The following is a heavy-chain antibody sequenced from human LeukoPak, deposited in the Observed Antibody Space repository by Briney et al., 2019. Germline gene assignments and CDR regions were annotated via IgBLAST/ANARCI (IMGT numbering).Heavy chain of an antibody. Sequence: ASVKVSCKASGYXFTSYYLHWVRQAPGQGLKWMGIINPSGGSATSAQKFQGRVTMTRDTSTSTEYMELNSLRSEDTAVYYCARDGESGHSYGYYLDYWGQGTPVTVSS. V-gene: IGHV1-46*01. CDR1: GYXFTSYY. CDR2: INPSGGSA. D-gene: IGHD5-18*01. J-gene: IGHJ4*02. CDR3: ARDGESGHSYGYYLDY.